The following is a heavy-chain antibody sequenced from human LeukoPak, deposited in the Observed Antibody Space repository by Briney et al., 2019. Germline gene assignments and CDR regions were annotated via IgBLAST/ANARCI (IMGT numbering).Heavy chain of an antibody. CDR2: ISSDGGST. J-gene: IGHJ4*02. CDR1: GFTFSSYG. V-gene: IGHV3-64D*06. CDR3: VPLYHGGVAY. D-gene: IGHD3-16*02. Sequence: PGGSLRLPCSASGFTFSSYGMHWVRQAPGKGLEYVSAISSDGGSTYYADSVKGRFTISRDNSKNTLYLQVRSLRAEDTAVYYCVPLYHGGVAYWGQGTLVTVSS.